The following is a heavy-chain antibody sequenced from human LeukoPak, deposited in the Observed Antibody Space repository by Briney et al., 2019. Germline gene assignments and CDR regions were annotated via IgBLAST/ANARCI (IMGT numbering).Heavy chain of an antibody. CDR2: TYWDDDK. Sequence: SGPTLWKPTQTPTLTCTFSGLSLSTSGVGVGWIRQPPGKALEGLALTYWDDDKRYSPSLKSRLTITTDTSKNQVVLTMTNMDPVDTATYYCAHRYPGYSGYDGRDYFDCWGEGTLVTVSS. D-gene: IGHD5-12*01. CDR1: GLSLSTSGVG. J-gene: IGHJ4*02. CDR3: AHRYPGYSGYDGRDYFDC. V-gene: IGHV2-5*02.